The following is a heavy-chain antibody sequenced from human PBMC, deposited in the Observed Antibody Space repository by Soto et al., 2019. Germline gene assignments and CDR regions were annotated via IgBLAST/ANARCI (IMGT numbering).Heavy chain of an antibody. CDR2: ISYDGSNK. CDR1: GFTFSSYA. D-gene: IGHD4-17*01. J-gene: IGHJ4*02. CDR3: ARDSGGPTTVTVDY. V-gene: IGHV3-30-3*01. Sequence: QVQLVESGGGVVQPGRSLRLSCAASGFTFSSYAMHWVRQAPGKGLEWVAVISYDGSNKYYADSVERRFTISRDNSKNTLYLQMNSLSAEDTAVYYCARDSGGPTTVTVDYWGQGTLVTVSS.